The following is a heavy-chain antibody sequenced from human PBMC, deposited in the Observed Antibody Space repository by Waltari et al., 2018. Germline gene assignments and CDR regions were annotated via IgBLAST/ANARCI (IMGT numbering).Heavy chain of an antibody. D-gene: IGHD3-22*01. Sequence: QVQLQESGPGLVKPSETLSLTCAVSGYSISSGYYWGWIRQPPGKGLEWIGSIYHSGSTYYNPSLKSRVTISVDTSKNQFSLKLSSVTAADTAVYYCARRGVTYYYDSRIDYWGQGTLVTVSS. CDR2: IYHSGST. CDR3: ARRGVTYYYDSRIDY. V-gene: IGHV4-38-2*01. J-gene: IGHJ4*02. CDR1: GYSISSGYY.